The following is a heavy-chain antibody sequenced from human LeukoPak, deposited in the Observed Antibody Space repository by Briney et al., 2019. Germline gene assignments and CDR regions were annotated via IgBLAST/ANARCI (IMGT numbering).Heavy chain of an antibody. D-gene: IGHD1-1*01. CDR2: ISGSGGST. CDR3: AEWNSVYWYFDL. Sequence: RGSLRLSCAASGFTFSSYAMSWVRQVPGKGLGWVSGISGSGGSTYYADSVKGRFTISRDNSKSTLHLQMNSLRAEDTALYYCAEWNSVYWYFDLWGRGTLVTVSS. CDR1: GFTFSSYA. V-gene: IGHV3-23*01. J-gene: IGHJ2*01.